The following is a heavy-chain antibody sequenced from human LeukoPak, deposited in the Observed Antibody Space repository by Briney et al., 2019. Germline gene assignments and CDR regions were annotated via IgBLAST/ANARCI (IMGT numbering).Heavy chain of an antibody. CDR1: GLTFDDYA. Sequence: GGSLKLSCAASGLTFDDYAMHWVRQAPGKGLEWVSGISWNSGSIGYAGSVKGRFTISRDNAKNSLYLQMNSLRAEDTALYYCAKATVMGEAYYYYYGMDVWGQGTTVTVSS. CDR2: ISWNSGSI. J-gene: IGHJ6*02. V-gene: IGHV3-9*01. D-gene: IGHD3-16*01. CDR3: AKATVMGEAYYYYYGMDV.